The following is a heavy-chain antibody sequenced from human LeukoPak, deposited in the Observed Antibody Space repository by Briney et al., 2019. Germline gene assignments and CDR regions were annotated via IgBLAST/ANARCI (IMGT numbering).Heavy chain of an antibody. D-gene: IGHD3-10*01. CDR1: GFTFSSYW. J-gene: IGHJ2*01. V-gene: IGHV3-74*01. CDR3: AREGTPSYRYFDL. CDR2: INSDGSST. Sequence: SGGSLRLSCAASGFTFSSYWMHWVRQAPGKGLVWVSRINSDGSSTNYADSVKGRFTISRDNAKNTLYLQMNSLRDEDTAVYYCAREGTPSYRYFDLWGRGTLVTVSS.